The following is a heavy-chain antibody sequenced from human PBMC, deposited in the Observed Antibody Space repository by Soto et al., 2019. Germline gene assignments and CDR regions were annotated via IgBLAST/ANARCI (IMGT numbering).Heavy chain of an antibody. J-gene: IGHJ3*02. Sequence: GGSLRLSCAASGFTFSSYSMNWVRQAPGKGLEWVSAISGSGGSTYYADSVKGRFTISRDNSKNTLYLQMNSLRAEDTAVYYCAKDEMRITMIVVSDAFDIWGQGTMVTVSS. CDR1: GFTFSSYS. CDR2: ISGSGGST. CDR3: AKDEMRITMIVVSDAFDI. V-gene: IGHV3-23*01. D-gene: IGHD3-22*01.